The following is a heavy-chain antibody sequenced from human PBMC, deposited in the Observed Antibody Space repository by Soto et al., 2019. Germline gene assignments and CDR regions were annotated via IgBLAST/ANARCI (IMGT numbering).Heavy chain of an antibody. CDR2: AYYSGST. D-gene: IGHD6-19*01. J-gene: IGHJ4*02. CDR1: GGSMNSYY. V-gene: IGHV4-59*01. CDR3: ARGGWSIDY. Sequence: KPSETLSLTCSVSGGSMNSYYWSWVRQPPGKGLEYIGYAYYSGSTYYNSSLESRVTISVDTTKNQFSLKLTSVTAADTAVYYCARGGWSIDYWGQGTLVTVSS.